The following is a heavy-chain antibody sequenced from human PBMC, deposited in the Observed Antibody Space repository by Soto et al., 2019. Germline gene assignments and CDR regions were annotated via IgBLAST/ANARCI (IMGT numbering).Heavy chain of an antibody. V-gene: IGHV3-30*03. D-gene: IGHD3-16*01. CDR1: GFTFSSYG. CDR2: ISYDGSNK. Sequence: GSLRLSCAASGFTFSSYGMHWVRQAPGKGLEWVAVISYDGSNKYYADSVKGRFTISRDNSKNTLYLQMNSLRAEDTAVYYCLNGDYYVGPGTLVTVSS. J-gene: IGHJ4*02. CDR3: LNGDYY.